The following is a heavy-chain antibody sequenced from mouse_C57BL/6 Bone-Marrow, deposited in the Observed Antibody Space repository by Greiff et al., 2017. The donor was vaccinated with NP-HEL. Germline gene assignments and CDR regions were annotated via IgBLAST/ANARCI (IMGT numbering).Heavy chain of an antibody. CDR1: GYAFSSSW. D-gene: IGHD1-1*01. CDR3: ARPIHNYGSSYNAMDY. V-gene: IGHV1-82*01. CDR2: IYPGDGDT. Sequence: QVQLQQSGPELVKPGASVKISCKASGYAFSSSWMNWVKQRPGKGLEWIGRIYPGDGDTNYNGKFKGKATLTADKSSSTAYMQLSSLTSEDSAVYFGARPIHNYGSSYNAMDYWGQGTSVTVSS. J-gene: IGHJ4*01.